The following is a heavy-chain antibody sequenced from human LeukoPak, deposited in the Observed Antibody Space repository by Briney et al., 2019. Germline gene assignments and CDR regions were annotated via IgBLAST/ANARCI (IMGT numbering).Heavy chain of an antibody. CDR2: INPDGSST. CDR1: GFSFSPYW. J-gene: IGHJ4*02. V-gene: IGHV3-7*01. CDR3: ARLFGGVTTLEY. Sequence: PGGSLRLSCAASGFSFSPYWMSWVRQGPGKGLDWVASINPDGSSTPYLDSVKGRFPISRDNAQNSLYLQMNSLRAEDTAVYYCARLFGGVTTLEYWGQGTLVTVSS. D-gene: IGHD4-17*01.